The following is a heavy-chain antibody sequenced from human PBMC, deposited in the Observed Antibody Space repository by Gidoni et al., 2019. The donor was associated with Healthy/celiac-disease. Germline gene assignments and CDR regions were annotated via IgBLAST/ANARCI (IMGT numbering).Heavy chain of an antibody. CDR2: ISYDGSNK. V-gene: IGHV3-30*18. J-gene: IGHJ5*02. D-gene: IGHD1-20*01. CDR3: AKDGSITGDNWFDP. Sequence: QVQLVESGGGVVQPGRSLRLSCAASGFTFSSYGMHWVRQAPGKGLEWVAVISYDGSNKYYADSVKGRFTISRDNSKNTLYLQMNSLRAEDTAVYYCAKDGSITGDNWFDPWGQGTLVTVSS. CDR1: GFTFSSYG.